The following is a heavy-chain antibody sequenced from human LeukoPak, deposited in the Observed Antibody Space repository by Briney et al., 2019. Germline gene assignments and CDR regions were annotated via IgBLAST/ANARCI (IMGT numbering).Heavy chain of an antibody. Sequence: ASVNVSCKASGYTFTSYYMHWVRQAPGQGLEWMGIINPSGGSTIYAQKFKGRVTITRDTSTSTVYMELSSLRSEDTAVYYCARDFEAVAGSWWEYWGQGTLVTVSS. V-gene: IGHV1-46*01. J-gene: IGHJ4*02. CDR2: INPSGGST. D-gene: IGHD6-19*01. CDR3: ARDFEAVAGSWWEY. CDR1: GYTFTSYY.